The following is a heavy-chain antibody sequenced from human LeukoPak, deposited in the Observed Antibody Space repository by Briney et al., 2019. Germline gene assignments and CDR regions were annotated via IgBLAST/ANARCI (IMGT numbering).Heavy chain of an antibody. J-gene: IGHJ4*02. CDR3: AKGGPIVVAITTSLDY. D-gene: IGHD3-22*01. CDR1: GFTFSSYA. V-gene: IGHV3-23*01. Sequence: GGSLRLSCAASGFTFSSYAMSWVRQAPGKGLEWVSAISGSGGSTYYADSVKGRFTISRDNSKNTLYLQMNSLRAEDTAVYYCAKGGPIVVAITTSLDYWGQGTLVTVSS. CDR2: ISGSGGST.